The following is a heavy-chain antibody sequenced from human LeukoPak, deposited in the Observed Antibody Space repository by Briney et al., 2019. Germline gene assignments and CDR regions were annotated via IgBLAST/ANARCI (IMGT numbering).Heavy chain of an antibody. CDR2: INPNSGGP. D-gene: IGHD3-9*01. V-gene: IGHV1-2*02. J-gene: IGHJ5*02. Sequence: VASVKVSCKASGYTFTGYYMHWVRQAPGQGLEWMGWINPNSGGPNYAQKFQGRVTMTRDTSISTAYMELSRLRSEDAAVYYCARDRGYDINWFDPWGQGTLVTVSS. CDR1: GYTFTGYY. CDR3: ARDRGYDINWFDP.